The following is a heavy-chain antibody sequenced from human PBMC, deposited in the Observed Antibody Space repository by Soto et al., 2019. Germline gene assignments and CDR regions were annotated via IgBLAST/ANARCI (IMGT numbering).Heavy chain of an antibody. D-gene: IGHD1-26*01. CDR3: AKGGESTYSMLEY. V-gene: IGHV3-23*01. CDR2: ISASGDST. Sequence: GGSLRLSCAASGFTFSSYTMTWVRQAPGKGLEWVSAISASGDSTYYADSVKGRFTVSRDNSRNTLYLQMNSLRAEDTAAYYCAKGGESTYSMLEYWGQGAQVTVSS. CDR1: GFTFSSYT. J-gene: IGHJ4*02.